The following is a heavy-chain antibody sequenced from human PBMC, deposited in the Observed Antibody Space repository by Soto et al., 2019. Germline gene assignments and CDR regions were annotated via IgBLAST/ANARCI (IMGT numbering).Heavy chain of an antibody. J-gene: IGHJ6*02. CDR1: GDTFISYA. CDR2: LIPIFDTP. D-gene: IGHD3-10*01. CDR3: ARALGERRFGAMDV. V-gene: IGHV1-69*01. Sequence: QVQLVQSGAEVKKPGSSVKVSCKASGDTFISYAISWVRQAPGQGPEWMGGLIPIFDTPKYAQKFQGRVTITADESTSTAYMELSSLKFDDTAVYYCARALGERRFGAMDVWGQGTTVTVSS.